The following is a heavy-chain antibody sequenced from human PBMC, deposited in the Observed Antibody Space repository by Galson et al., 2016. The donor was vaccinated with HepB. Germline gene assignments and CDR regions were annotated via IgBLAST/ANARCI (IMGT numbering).Heavy chain of an antibody. CDR1: GFVFGSYS. Sequence: SLRLSCAASGFVFGSYSMSWVRQAPGKGLEWVSSVSRSGDDTYYADSVRGRFSISRDNAKNTLYLQMNSLRAEDTAVYFCAARKRQRVSDYEDYWGQGILVSVSS. V-gene: IGHV3-23*01. CDR3: AARKRQRVSDYEDY. D-gene: IGHD6-25*01. CDR2: VSRSGDDT. J-gene: IGHJ4*02.